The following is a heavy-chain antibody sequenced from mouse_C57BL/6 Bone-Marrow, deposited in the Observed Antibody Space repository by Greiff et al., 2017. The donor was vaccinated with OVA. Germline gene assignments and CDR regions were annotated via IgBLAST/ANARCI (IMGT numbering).Heavy chain of an antibody. Sequence: EVQLVESGGGLVKPGGSLKLSCAASGFTFSSYAMSWVRQTPEKRLEWVATISDGGSYTYYPDNVKGRFTISRDNAKNNLYLQMSHLKSEDTAMCYCAYSSGGRCFDVWGTGTTVTVSS. V-gene: IGHV5-4*01. CDR2: ISDGGSYT. J-gene: IGHJ1*03. CDR3: AYSSGGRCFDV. D-gene: IGHD1-1*01. CDR1: GFTFSSYA.